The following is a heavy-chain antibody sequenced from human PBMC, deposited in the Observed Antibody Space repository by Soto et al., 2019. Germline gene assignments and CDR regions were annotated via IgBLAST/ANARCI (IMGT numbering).Heavy chain of an antibody. D-gene: IGHD1-26*01. CDR2: ISGNGGST. Sequence: GSLRLSCAASGFTFSSYAMSWVRQAPGKGLEWVSAISGNGGSTYYADSVKGRFTISRDNSENTLYLQMNSLRAEDTAVYYCAKVSRLGSYFDYWGQGTLVTVSS. CDR3: AKVSRLGSYFDY. J-gene: IGHJ4*02. V-gene: IGHV3-23*01. CDR1: GFTFSSYA.